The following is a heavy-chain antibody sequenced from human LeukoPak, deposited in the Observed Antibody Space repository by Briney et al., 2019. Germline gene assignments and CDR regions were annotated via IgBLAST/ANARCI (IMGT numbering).Heavy chain of an antibody. V-gene: IGHV4-39*01. J-gene: IGHJ4*02. CDR3: ARHKGGGAHSFEH. D-gene: IGHD2-15*01. CDR1: GDSLSSGRSY. CDR2: IYYNGRT. Sequence: PSETLYLTCSVSGDSLSSGRSYRAWIRQPPGKGLEWVGTIYYNGRTYYNPSLKSRLSISIDTSKSLFSMNLTSVTAADTAFYFCARHKGGGAHSFEHWSQGALVTDSS.